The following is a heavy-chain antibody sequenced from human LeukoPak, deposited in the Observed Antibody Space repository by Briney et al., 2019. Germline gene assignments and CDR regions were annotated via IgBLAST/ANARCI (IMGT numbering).Heavy chain of an antibody. J-gene: IGHJ4*02. D-gene: IGHD1-26*01. CDR3: ARPSPHPRDRREPRGFFDY. Sequence: PGESLKISCKGSGYSFTSYWIGWVRQMPGKGLEWMGIIYPGDSDTRYSPSFQGQVTISADKSISTAYLQWSSLKASDTAMYYCARPSPHPRDRREPRGFFDYWGQGTLVTVSS. CDR2: IYPGDSDT. V-gene: IGHV5-51*01. CDR1: GYSFTSYW.